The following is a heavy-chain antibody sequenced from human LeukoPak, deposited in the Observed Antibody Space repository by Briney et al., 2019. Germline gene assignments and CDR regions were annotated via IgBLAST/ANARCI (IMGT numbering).Heavy chain of an antibody. CDR2: VSGNGGTT. D-gene: IGHD3-10*01. V-gene: IGHV3-23*01. Sequence: GGSLRLSCAASAFTFSNYAMSWVRQAPGKGLEWVSTVSGNGGTTFYGDSVRGRFTISRDNSKNTLYLQINSLRAEDTAVYYCAKNFRGHGYYYYYTDVWGKGTTVTVSS. CDR3: AKNFRGHGYYYYYTDV. J-gene: IGHJ6*03. CDR1: AFTFSNYA.